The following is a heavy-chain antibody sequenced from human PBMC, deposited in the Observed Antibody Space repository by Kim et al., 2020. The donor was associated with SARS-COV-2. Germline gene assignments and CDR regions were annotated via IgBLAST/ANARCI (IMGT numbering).Heavy chain of an antibody. Sequence: YAQGFTGRFVISLDTSVTTAYLQITSLKTEDTALYFCARDHCTNTSCFDPWGQGTLITVSS. V-gene: IGHV7-4-1*02. CDR3: ARDHCTNTSCFDP. J-gene: IGHJ5*02. D-gene: IGHD2-8*01.